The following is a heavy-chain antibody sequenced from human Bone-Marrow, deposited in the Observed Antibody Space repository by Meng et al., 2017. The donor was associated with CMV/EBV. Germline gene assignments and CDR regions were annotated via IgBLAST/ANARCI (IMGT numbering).Heavy chain of an antibody. CDR3: ARDTYGSPLPGVNFDY. J-gene: IGHJ4*02. CDR1: GFTLSNYW. V-gene: IGHV3-7*01. D-gene: IGHD3-10*01. CDR2: IKQDGSER. Sequence: GESLKISCAASGFTLSNYWMTWVRQAPGMGLEWVANIKQDGSERYYVDSVRGRFSISRDNAQNSLSLQMNSLRAEDTAVYYCARDTYGSPLPGVNFDYWGQGALVTLSS.